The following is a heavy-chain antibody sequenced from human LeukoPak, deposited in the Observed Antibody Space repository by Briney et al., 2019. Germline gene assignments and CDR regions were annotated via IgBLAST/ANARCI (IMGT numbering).Heavy chain of an antibody. CDR3: ARDGDSTSGYGMDY. J-gene: IGHJ4*02. CDR2: IASDGSAE. Sequence: GRSLRLSCAASGFTFSNYVMHWVRQAPGKGLEWVARIASDGSAEHYADFVKGRFTISRDQSRNIVYLQINNLTPEDTAMFYCARDGDSTSGYGMDYWGQGALVTVSS. CDR1: GFTFSNYV. D-gene: IGHD3-9*01. V-gene: IGHV3-30-3*01.